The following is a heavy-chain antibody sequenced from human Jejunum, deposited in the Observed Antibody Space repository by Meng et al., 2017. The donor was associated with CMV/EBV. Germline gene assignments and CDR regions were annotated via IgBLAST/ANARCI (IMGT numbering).Heavy chain of an antibody. CDR1: VGDNY. CDR2: IRSKTYGGTT. J-gene: IGHJ6*02. CDR3: TSRVGATPSYYGMDV. D-gene: IGHD1-26*01. V-gene: IGHV3-49*04. Sequence: VGDNYLSWVRQAPGKGLEWVGFIRSKTYGGTTEYAASVTGRFTISRDDSKNIAYLQMNSLETEDTDVYYCTSRVGATPSYYGMDVWGQGTTVTVSS.